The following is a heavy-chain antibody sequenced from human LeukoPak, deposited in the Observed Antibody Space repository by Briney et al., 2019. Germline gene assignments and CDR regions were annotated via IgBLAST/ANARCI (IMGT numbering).Heavy chain of an antibody. Sequence: SETLSLTCTVSGGSISSSSYYWGWIRQPPWKGLEWIGSIYYSGSTYYNPSLKSRATISVDTSKNQFSLKLSSVTAADTALYYCASVRDGYNIDYWGQGTLVTVSS. CDR3: ASVRDGYNIDY. D-gene: IGHD5-24*01. V-gene: IGHV4-39*07. CDR1: GGSISSSSYY. J-gene: IGHJ4*02. CDR2: IYYSGST.